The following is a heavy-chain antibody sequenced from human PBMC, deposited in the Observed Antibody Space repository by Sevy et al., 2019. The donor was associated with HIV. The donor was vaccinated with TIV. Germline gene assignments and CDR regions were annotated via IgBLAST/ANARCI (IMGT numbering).Heavy chain of an antibody. CDR3: TRNGGAFDNGFDP. D-gene: IGHD2-8*01. CDR1: GFTFSSYD. V-gene: IGHV3-48*03. Sequence: GGSLRLSCTASGFTFSSYDMNWVRQAPGKGLEWVSKISSSGSSIYYANSLKGRFTISRDNDKNSLNLQMNSLRAEDTAVYYCTRNGGAFDNGFDPWGQGTLVTVSS. CDR2: ISSSGSSI. J-gene: IGHJ5*02.